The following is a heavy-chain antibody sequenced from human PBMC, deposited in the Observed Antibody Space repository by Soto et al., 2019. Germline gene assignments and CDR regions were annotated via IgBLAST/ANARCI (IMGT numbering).Heavy chain of an antibody. J-gene: IGHJ6*02. Sequence: VASVKVSCKASGGTFSSYAISWVRQAPGQGLEWMGGIIPIFGTANYAQKFQGRVTITADESTSTDYMELSSLRSEDTAVYYCASVLHYYGSGSLYGMDVWGQGTTVTVSS. CDR2: IIPIFGTA. CDR3: ASVLHYYGSGSLYGMDV. D-gene: IGHD3-10*01. V-gene: IGHV1-69*13. CDR1: GGTFSSYA.